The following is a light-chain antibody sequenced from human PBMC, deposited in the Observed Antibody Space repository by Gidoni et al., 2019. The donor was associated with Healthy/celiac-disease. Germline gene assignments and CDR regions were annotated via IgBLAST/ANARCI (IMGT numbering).Light chain of an antibody. CDR1: QSVLYSSNNKNY. J-gene: IGKJ1*01. Sequence: DIVMTQSPDALAVSLGERATINCKSSQSVLYSSNNKNYLAWYQQKPGQPPKLLLYLASPRESGVPDRFSGSGSGTDFTLTICSLQADDVAVYSCQQYYSTPRTFGPGTKVEIK. CDR3: QQYYSTPRT. V-gene: IGKV4-1*01. CDR2: LAS.